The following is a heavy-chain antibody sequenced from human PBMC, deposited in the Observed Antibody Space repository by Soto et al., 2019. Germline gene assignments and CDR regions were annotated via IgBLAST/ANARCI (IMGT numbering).Heavy chain of an antibody. CDR1: GFTFSSYS. CDR3: ARDRYMVRGVIGYYYYGMDV. D-gene: IGHD3-10*01. J-gene: IGHJ6*02. V-gene: IGHV3-48*02. CDR2: ISSSSSTI. Sequence: PGGSLRLSCAASGFTFSSYSMNWVRQAPGKGLEWVSYISSSSSTIYYADSVKGRFTISRDNAKNSLYLQMNSLRDEDTAVYYCARDRYMVRGVIGYYYYGMDVWGQGTTVTVSS.